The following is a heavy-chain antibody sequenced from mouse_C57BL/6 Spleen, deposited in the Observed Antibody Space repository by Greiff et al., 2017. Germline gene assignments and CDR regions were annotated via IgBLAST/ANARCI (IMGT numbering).Heavy chain of an antibody. Sequence: QVQLKESGPGLVQPSQSLSITCTVSGFSLTSYGVHWVRQSPGKGLEWLGVIWSGGSTDYNAAFISRLSISKDNSKSQVFFKMNSLQADDTAIYYCARGSYGSSPYWYFDVWGTGTTVTVSS. CDR1: GFSLTSYG. CDR3: ARGSYGSSPYWYFDV. CDR2: IWSGGST. J-gene: IGHJ1*03. D-gene: IGHD1-1*01. V-gene: IGHV2-2*01.